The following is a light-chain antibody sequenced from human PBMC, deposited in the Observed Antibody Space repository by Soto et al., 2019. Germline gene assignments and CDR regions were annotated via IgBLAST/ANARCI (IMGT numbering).Light chain of an antibody. CDR3: QQTRSYPST. V-gene: IGKV1-9*01. Sequence: IQLTQSPTSLSASVGDRVTLTCRASQGINSYLAWYQQKPGKVPQPLIYEASILQSGGPSRFSGSGSGTDFTLTISSLQAEDFATYYCQQTRSYPSTFGGGTKVDNK. CDR1: QGINSY. J-gene: IGKJ4*01. CDR2: EAS.